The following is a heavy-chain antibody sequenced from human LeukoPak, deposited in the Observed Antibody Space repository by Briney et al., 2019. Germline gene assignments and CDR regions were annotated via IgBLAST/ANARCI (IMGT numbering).Heavy chain of an antibody. CDR2: IYHSGST. CDR3: ARDYGDYAGY. J-gene: IGHJ4*02. V-gene: IGHV4-38-2*01. CDR1: GYSISSGYY. D-gene: IGHD4-17*01. Sequence: PSETLSLTCAVSGYSISSGYYWGWLRQPPGKGLELIGSIYHSGSTYYTPSLKRRVTISVDTSKNQVSLRLSCVTAADTAVYYCARDYGDYAGYWGQGTLVTVSS.